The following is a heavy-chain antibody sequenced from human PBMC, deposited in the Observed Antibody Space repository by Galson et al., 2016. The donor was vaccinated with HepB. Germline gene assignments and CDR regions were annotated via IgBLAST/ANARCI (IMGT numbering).Heavy chain of an antibody. Sequence: SLRLSCAVSGFTFSRSWMTWVRQIPGAGLEWVANINQDGNGKYYVDSVKGRFTISRDNAKNSLYLQMNTLRAEDTAVYYCARDYYRSADYWGQGTLVTVSS. CDR3: ARDYYRSADY. CDR1: GFTFSRSW. D-gene: IGHD3-22*01. CDR2: INQDGNGK. J-gene: IGHJ4*02. V-gene: IGHV3-7*01.